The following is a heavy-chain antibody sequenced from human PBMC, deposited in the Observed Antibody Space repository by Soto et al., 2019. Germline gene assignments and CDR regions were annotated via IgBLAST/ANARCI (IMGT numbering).Heavy chain of an antibody. CDR1: GVTFSSYG. V-gene: IGHV3-30*18. CDR2: ISYDGSDK. J-gene: IGHJ4*02. CDR3: AKDRRCSSTSCFEYYFYX. D-gene: IGHD2-2*01. Sequence: RLSCAASGVTFSSYGMHWVRQAPGKGREWVAVISYDGSDKYYADSVNGRFTISRDNSKNTLYLQMNSLRAEDTAVYYCAKDRRCSSTSCFEYYFYXWGQGTLVTVSX.